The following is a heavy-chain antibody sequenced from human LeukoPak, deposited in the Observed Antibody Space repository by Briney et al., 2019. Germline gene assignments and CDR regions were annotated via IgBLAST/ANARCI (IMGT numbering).Heavy chain of an antibody. CDR3: ARDLSYFSFDD. J-gene: IGHJ6*02. CDR2: TWYDGSNK. Sequence: GGSLRLSCAASGFTFSSYGMHWVRQAPGKGLEWVAVTWYDGSNKYYADSVKGRFTISRDNSKNTLYLQMNSLRVEDTAMYYCARDLSYFSFDDWGQGTTVTVSS. CDR1: GFTFSSYG. V-gene: IGHV3-33*01. D-gene: IGHD2-21*01.